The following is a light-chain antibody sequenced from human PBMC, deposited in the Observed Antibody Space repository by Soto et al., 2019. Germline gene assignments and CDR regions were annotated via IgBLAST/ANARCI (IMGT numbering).Light chain of an antibody. V-gene: IGKV3-20*01. Sequence: EIVLTQSPGTLSLSPGERATLSCRASQSVSSSYLAWYQQKPGQAPRLLIYGASSRATGIPDRFSGSGSGTDFTLTISRLEPEDFAVYYCQEYIHWTLGMLGPGTKVDIK. J-gene: IGKJ1*01. CDR3: QEYIHWTLGM. CDR2: GAS. CDR1: QSVSSSY.